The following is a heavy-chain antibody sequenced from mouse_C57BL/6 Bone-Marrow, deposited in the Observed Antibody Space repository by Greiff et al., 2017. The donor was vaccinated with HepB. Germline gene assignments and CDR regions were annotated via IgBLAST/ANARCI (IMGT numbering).Heavy chain of an antibody. CDR1: GFTFSDYY. CDR3: ARIHWYFDV. J-gene: IGHJ1*03. Sequence: EVKLVESGGGLVQPGGSLKLSCAASGFTFSDYYMYWVRQTPEKRLEWVAYISNGGGSTYYPDTVKGRFTISRDNAKNTLYLQMSRLKSEDTAMYYCARIHWYFDVWGTGTTVTVSS. CDR2: ISNGGGST. V-gene: IGHV5-12*01.